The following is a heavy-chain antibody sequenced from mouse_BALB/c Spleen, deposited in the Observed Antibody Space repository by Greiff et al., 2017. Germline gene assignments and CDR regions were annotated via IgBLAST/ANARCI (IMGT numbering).Heavy chain of an antibody. CDR1: GYTFTDYN. J-gene: IGHJ1*01. CDR3: ARGGWLPYWYFDV. D-gene: IGHD2-3*01. CDR2: IYPYNGGT. Sequence: VQLQQSGPELVKPGASVKISCKASGYTFTDYNMHWVKQSHGKSLEWIGYIYPYNGGTGYNQKFKSKATLTVDNSSSTAYMELRSLTSEDSAVYYCARGGWLPYWYFDVWGAGTTVTVSS. V-gene: IGHV1S29*02.